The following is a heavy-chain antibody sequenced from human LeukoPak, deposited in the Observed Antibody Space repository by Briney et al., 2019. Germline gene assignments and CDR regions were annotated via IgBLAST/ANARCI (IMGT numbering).Heavy chain of an antibody. CDR2: INTNTGNP. D-gene: IGHD2-15*01. Sequence: ASVKVSCKASGYTFTSYYMHWVRQAPGQGLEWMGWINTNTGNPTYAQGFTGRFVFSLDTSVSTAYLQISSLKAEDTAVYYCARTALEVDFDYWGQGTLVTVSS. CDR1: GYTFTSYY. CDR3: ARTALEVDFDY. V-gene: IGHV7-4-1*02. J-gene: IGHJ4*02.